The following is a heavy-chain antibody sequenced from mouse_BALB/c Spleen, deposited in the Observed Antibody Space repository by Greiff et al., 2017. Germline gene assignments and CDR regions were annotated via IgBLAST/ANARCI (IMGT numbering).Heavy chain of an antibody. CDR2: ISNGGGST. Sequence: EVKLMESGGGLVQPGGSLKLSCAASGFTFSSYTMSWVRQTPEKRLEWVAYISNGGGSTYYPDTVKGRFTISRDNAKNTLYLQMSSLKSEDTAMYYCARRYLHWYFDVWGAGTTVTVSS. CDR1: GFTFSSYT. D-gene: IGHD6-1*01. J-gene: IGHJ1*01. CDR3: ARRYLHWYFDV. V-gene: IGHV5-12-2*01.